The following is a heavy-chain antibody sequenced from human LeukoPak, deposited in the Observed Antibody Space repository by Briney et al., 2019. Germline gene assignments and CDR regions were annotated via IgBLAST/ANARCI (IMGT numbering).Heavy chain of an antibody. D-gene: IGHD3-10*01. CDR2: INQDEI. Sequence: GGSLRLSCVASGFTLSSSWMRWVRHGPGKGLQWVASINQDEIHYVDAVRGRFTVSRDNAKNSLYLQMNSLTADDTAVYYCVRSHHPGGWFDPWGQGTLVTVSS. CDR3: VRSHHPGGWFDP. J-gene: IGHJ5*02. V-gene: IGHV3-7*01. CDR1: GFTLSSSW.